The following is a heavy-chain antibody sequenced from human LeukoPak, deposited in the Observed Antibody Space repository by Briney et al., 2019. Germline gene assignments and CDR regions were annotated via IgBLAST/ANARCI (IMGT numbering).Heavy chain of an antibody. D-gene: IGHD6-13*01. CDR2: IRQDGSEK. V-gene: IGHV3-7*01. J-gene: IGHJ4*01. CDR3: ARDGTAAGLYFDL. Sequence: GGSLRLSCEVSGFTFTDYWMNWVRQAPGRGPEWVASIRQDGSEKTYVDSVRGRFTISRDNTKNSLSLQLNGLRAEDTAVYYCARDGTAAGLYFDLWGQGTLVTVSS. CDR1: GFTFTDYW.